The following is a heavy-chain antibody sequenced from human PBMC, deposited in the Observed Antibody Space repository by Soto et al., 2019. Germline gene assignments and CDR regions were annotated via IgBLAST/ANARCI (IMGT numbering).Heavy chain of an antibody. Sequence: QVQLQESGPGLVKPSETLSLTCTVSGGSISSYYWSWIRQPPGKGLEWIGYNYYSGSTNYNPSLKSRVTISGDTSKNQFSLRLSSVSAADTAVYYCARRYGDCFDYWGHGTLVTVSS. CDR1: GGSISSYY. V-gene: IGHV4-59*08. CDR2: NYYSGST. CDR3: ARRYGDCFDY. J-gene: IGHJ4*01. D-gene: IGHD4-17*01.